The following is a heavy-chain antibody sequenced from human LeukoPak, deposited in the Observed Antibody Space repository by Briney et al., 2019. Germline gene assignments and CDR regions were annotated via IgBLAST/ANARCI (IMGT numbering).Heavy chain of an antibody. CDR3: VRAVAATRIDF. Sequence: SETLSLTCTVSGGSISSCYWSWIGQPPGKGLEWIGYIYYSGSTNYNPSLKSRVTISVDTSKNQFSLKVSSVTAADTAVYYCVRAVAATRIDFWGQGTLVTVSS. V-gene: IGHV4-59*01. CDR2: IYYSGST. CDR1: GGSISSCY. D-gene: IGHD6-19*01. J-gene: IGHJ4*02.